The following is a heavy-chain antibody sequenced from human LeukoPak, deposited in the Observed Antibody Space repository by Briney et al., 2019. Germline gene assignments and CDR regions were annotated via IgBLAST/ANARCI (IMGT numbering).Heavy chain of an antibody. V-gene: IGHV1-69*05. J-gene: IGHJ4*02. Sequence: ASVKVSCKASGGTFSSYAISWVRQAPGQGLEWMGGIIPIFGTANYAQKFQGRVTITTDESTSTAYMELSSLRSEDTAVYYCARGGGITGTEFDYWGQGTLVTVSS. CDR1: GGTFSSYA. D-gene: IGHD1/OR15-1a*01. CDR2: IIPIFGTA. CDR3: ARGGGITGTEFDY.